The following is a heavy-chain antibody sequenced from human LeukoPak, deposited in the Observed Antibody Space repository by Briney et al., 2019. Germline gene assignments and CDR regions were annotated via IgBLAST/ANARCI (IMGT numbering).Heavy chain of an antibody. J-gene: IGHJ4*02. CDR1: GFTFSSYG. Sequence: PGGSLRLPCAALGFTFSSYGMHWVRQAPGKGLEWVAFIRYDGSNQYYADSVKGRFTISRDNSKNTLYLQMNSLRAEDTAVYCCAEQWGLLYWGQGTLVTVSS. V-gene: IGHV3-30*02. CDR2: IRYDGSNQ. D-gene: IGHD6-19*01. CDR3: AEQWGLLY.